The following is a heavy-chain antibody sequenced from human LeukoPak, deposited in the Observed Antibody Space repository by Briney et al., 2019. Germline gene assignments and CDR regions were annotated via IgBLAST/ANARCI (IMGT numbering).Heavy chain of an antibody. CDR1: GYTFTGYY. J-gene: IGHJ4*02. CDR2: INPNSGGT. V-gene: IGHV1-2*02. D-gene: IGHD2-2*01. Sequence: ASVKVSCKASGYTFTGYYMHWVRQAPGQGLEWMGWINPNSGGTNYAQKFQGRVTMTRDTSISTAYMELSRLRSDDTAVYYCARDRVVPAALGIDYWGQGTLVTVSS. CDR3: ARDRVVPAALGIDY.